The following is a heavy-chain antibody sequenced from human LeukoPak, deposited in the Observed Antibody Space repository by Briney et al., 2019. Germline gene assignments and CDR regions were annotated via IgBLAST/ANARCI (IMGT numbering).Heavy chain of an antibody. D-gene: IGHD2-2*01. V-gene: IGHV4-34*01. Sequence: SETLSLTCAVYGGSFSGYYWSWIRQPPGKGLEWIGEINHSGSTNYNLSLKSRVTISVDTSKNQFSLKLSSVTAADTAVYYCARDYDCSSTSCLEYYYYYMDVWGKGTTVTISS. J-gene: IGHJ6*03. CDR1: GGSFSGYY. CDR3: ARDYDCSSTSCLEYYYYYMDV. CDR2: INHSGST.